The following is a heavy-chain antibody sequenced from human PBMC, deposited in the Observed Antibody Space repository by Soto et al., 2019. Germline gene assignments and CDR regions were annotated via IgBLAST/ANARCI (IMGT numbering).Heavy chain of an antibody. D-gene: IGHD2-8*01. CDR2: INPNSGGT. Sequence: VASVKVSCKASGYTFTGYYMHWVRQAPGQGLEWMGWINPNSGGTNYAQKFQGRVTMTRDTSISTAYMELRRLRSDDTAVYYCARGISGDIVLMVYASFDYWGQGTLVTVSS. V-gene: IGHV1-2*02. CDR3: ARGISGDIVLMVYASFDY. J-gene: IGHJ4*02. CDR1: GYTFTGYY.